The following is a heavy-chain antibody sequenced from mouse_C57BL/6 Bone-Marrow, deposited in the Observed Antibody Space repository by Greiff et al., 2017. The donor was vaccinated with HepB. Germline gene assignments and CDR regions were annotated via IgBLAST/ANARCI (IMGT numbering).Heavy chain of an antibody. CDR1: GYTFTSYW. CDR2: IDPSDSYT. J-gene: IGHJ1*03. D-gene: IGHD1-1*01. V-gene: IGHV1-50*01. CDR3: ARAPGSSYWDFDG. Sequence: VQLQQPGAELVKPGASVKLSCKASGYTFTSYWMQWVKQRPGQGLEWIGEIDPSDSYTNYNQKFKGKATLTVDTSSSTAYMQLSSLTSEDSAVYYCARAPGSSYWDFDGWGTGTTGNVSS.